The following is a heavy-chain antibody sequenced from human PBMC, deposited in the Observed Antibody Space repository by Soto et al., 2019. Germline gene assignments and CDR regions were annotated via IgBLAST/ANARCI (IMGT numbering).Heavy chain of an antibody. D-gene: IGHD3-10*01. Sequence: EVQLLESGGGLVQPGGSLRLSCATSGFTFSSYAMSWVRQGPGKGLEWVSGISGSDGRTYYADSVKGRFTISRDNFRNTFYLQMSSLRAEDTAVYYCAKGYGSGLNWFDHWGQGTLVTVSS. CDR1: GFTFSSYA. V-gene: IGHV3-23*01. J-gene: IGHJ5*02. CDR2: ISGSDGRT. CDR3: AKGYGSGLNWFDH.